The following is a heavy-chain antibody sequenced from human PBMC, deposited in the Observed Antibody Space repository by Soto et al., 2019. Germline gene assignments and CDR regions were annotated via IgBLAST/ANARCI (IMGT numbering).Heavy chain of an antibody. Sequence: GSLRLSCAASGFTFSSSEMYWVRQAPGKGLEWVSYIHPGGQIIFYADSVKGRFTISRDNAKNSVYLQMNNLRAEDTAVYYCARRGSSWGQGTMVTVSS. CDR2: IHPGGQII. V-gene: IGHV3-48*03. CDR1: GFTFSSSE. J-gene: IGHJ3*01. CDR3: ARRGSS. D-gene: IGHD2-2*01.